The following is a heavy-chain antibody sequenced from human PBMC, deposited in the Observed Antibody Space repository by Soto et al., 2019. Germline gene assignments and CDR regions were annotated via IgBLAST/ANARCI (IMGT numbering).Heavy chain of an antibody. CDR2: ISGSGGST. J-gene: IGHJ5*02. V-gene: IGHV3-23*01. Sequence: GGSLRLSCAASGFTFSSYAMSWVRQAPGKGLEWVSAISGSGGSTYYADSVKGRFTISRDNSKNTLYLQMNSLRAEDTAVYYCAKSGERSRTMIVVVITSRPRNWFDPWGQGTLVTVSS. D-gene: IGHD3-22*01. CDR3: AKSGERSRTMIVVVITSRPRNWFDP. CDR1: GFTFSSYA.